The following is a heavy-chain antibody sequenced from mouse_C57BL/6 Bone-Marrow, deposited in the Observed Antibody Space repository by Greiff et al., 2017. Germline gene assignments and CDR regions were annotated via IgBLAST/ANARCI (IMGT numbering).Heavy chain of an antibody. CDR1: GFSLTSYG. CDR3: ARSMMVTPWFAY. V-gene: IGHV2-2*01. CDR2: IWSGGST. J-gene: IGHJ3*01. D-gene: IGHD2-3*01. Sequence: QVQLKESGPGLVQPSQSLSITCTVSGFSLTSYGVHWVRQSPGKGLEWLGVIWSGGSTDYNAAFISRLSISKDNSKSQVFFKMNSLQADDTAIYYRARSMMVTPWFAYWGQGTLVTVSA.